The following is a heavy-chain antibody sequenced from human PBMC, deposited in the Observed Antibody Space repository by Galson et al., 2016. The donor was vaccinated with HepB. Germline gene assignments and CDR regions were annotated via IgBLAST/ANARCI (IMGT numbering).Heavy chain of an antibody. Sequence: SLRLSCAASGFTFSSYAMSWVRQAPGKGLEWVSGMSSNGGRTDYADSVKGRFTISRDNSKNTLFLQMNSLRAEDTAVYYCAKDRSAADNWYFDLWGRGTLVTVSS. D-gene: IGHD2-15*01. V-gene: IGHV3-23*01. CDR3: AKDRSAADNWYFDL. CDR2: MSSNGGRT. J-gene: IGHJ2*01. CDR1: GFTFSSYA.